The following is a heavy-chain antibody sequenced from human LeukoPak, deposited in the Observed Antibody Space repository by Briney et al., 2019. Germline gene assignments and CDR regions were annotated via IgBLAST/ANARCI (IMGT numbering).Heavy chain of an antibody. CDR3: ARRTQHDYYYYGMDV. CDR1: GYTFTSYD. J-gene: IGHJ6*02. D-gene: IGHD1-14*01. CDR2: MNPNSGNT. V-gene: IGHV1-8*01. Sequence: ASVNVSCKASGYTFTSYDINWVRQATGQGLEWMGWMNPNSGNTGYAQKFQGRVTMTRNTSISTAYMELSSLRSEDTAVYYCARRTQHDYYYYGMDVWGQGTTVTVSS.